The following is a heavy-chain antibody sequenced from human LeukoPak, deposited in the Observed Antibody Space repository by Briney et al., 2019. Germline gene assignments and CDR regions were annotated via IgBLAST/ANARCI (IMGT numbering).Heavy chain of an antibody. CDR2: IRYDGSDE. J-gene: IGHJ4*02. CDR3: AKSIAVAGRGGGRIFDY. CDR1: GFTFSNYG. V-gene: IGHV3-30*02. Sequence: GGSLRLSCAASGFTFSNYGIHWVRQAPGKGLEWVAFIRYDGSDEYHAESVKGRFTISRDNSKNTLHLQMNSLRDEDRAVYYCAKSIAVAGRGGGRIFDYWGQGTLVTVSS. D-gene: IGHD6-19*01.